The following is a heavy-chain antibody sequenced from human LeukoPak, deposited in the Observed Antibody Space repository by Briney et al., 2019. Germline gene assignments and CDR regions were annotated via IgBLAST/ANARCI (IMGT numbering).Heavy chain of an antibody. V-gene: IGHV3-21*01. Sequence: GGSLRLSCAASGFTFSSYSVNWVRQAPGKGLEWVSSISSSSSYIYYADSVKGRFTISRDNAKNSLYLQMNSLRAEDTAAYYCARPRKSGSYYVDYWGQGTLVTVSS. J-gene: IGHJ4*02. CDR3: ARPRKSGSYYVDY. CDR2: ISSSSSYI. CDR1: GFTFSSYS. D-gene: IGHD1-26*01.